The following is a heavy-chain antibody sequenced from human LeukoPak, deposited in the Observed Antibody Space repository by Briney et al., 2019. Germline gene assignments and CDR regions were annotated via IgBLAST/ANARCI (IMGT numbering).Heavy chain of an antibody. Sequence: SETLSLTCTVSGGSISSHYWSWIRQPPGKGLEWIGYIYYSGSTNYSPSLKSRVTISVDTSKNQFSLKLSSVTAADAAVYLCARMRPAPRRTVCDYWGQGTLAPVSS. CDR3: ARMRPAPRRTVCDY. CDR1: GGSISSHY. D-gene: IGHD1-14*01. J-gene: IGHJ4*02. CDR2: IYYSGST. V-gene: IGHV4-59*11.